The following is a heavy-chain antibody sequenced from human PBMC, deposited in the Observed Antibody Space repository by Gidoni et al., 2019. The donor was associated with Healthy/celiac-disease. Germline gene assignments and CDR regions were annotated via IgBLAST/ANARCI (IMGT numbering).Heavy chain of an antibody. J-gene: IGHJ3*02. CDR1: GFTFSSYS. V-gene: IGHV3-48*02. Sequence: EVQLVESGVGLVQLGGSLRLSRAASGFTFSSYSMNWVRQAPGKGLEWVSYISSSSSTIYYAASVKRRFTISRDNAKNSLYLQMNSMRDEDTAVYCCASGVLDYYDSMAFDIWGQGTMVTVSS. CDR2: ISSSSSTI. CDR3: ASGVLDYYDSMAFDI. D-gene: IGHD3-22*01.